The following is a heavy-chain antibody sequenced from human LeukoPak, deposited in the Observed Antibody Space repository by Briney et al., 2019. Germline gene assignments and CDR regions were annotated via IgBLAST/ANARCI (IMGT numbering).Heavy chain of an antibody. V-gene: IGHV4-28*01. CDR2: IYYSGST. CDR3: ARNKGSSWIDY. J-gene: IGHJ4*02. D-gene: IGHD6-13*01. CDR1: GYSISSSNW. Sequence: SDTRSLTCAVSGYSISSSNWWGWIRQPPGKGLEWIGYIYYSGSTYYNPSLKSRVTMSVDTSKNQFSLKLSSVTAVDTAVYYCARNKGSSWIDYWGQGTLVTVSS.